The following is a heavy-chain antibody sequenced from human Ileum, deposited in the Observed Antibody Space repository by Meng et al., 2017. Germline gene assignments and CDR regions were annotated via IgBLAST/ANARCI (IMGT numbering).Heavy chain of an antibody. CDR1: GDSVISGSYY. Sequence: DLPVSCPGLVRPSETISLTCRVSGDSVISGSYYWNWSRQSAGKGLAWIGYINYSGTAYYNAPLGSRVSMSIDTSKNQFSLKLTSVTAADTAVYYCTRDQTSNGWGSFDSWGQGTLVTVSS. J-gene: IGHJ4*02. CDR2: INYSGTA. V-gene: IGHV4-61*01. D-gene: IGHD7-27*01. CDR3: TRDQTSNGWGSFDS.